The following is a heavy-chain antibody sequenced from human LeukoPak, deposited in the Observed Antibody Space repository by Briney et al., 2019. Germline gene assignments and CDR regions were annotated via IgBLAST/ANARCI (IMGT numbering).Heavy chain of an antibody. CDR3: ARDLDV. CDR1: GGSISSGYYY. J-gene: IGHJ6*02. V-gene: IGHV4-30-4*01. Sequence: SQTLSHTCTVSGGSISSGYYYWTWIRQPPGKGLEWIGYIYYSGNTHYNPSLQSRVSISVDTAKNQFSLNLSSVTAADTAVYYCARDLDVWGQGTTVTVSS. CDR2: IYYSGNT.